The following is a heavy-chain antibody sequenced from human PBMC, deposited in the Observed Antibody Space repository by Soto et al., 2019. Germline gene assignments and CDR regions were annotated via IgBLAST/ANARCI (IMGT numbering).Heavy chain of an antibody. CDR1: GGSINSGGYY. J-gene: IGHJ4*02. Sequence: QVQLQESGPGLVKPSQTLSLTCTVSGGSINSGGYYWSWIRQHPGKGLEWIGYIYYSGNTYYNPSLKSRVTISVDTSKNQFSLKLSSVTAADMAFYYCATMVAAGYFDYWGQGTLVTVSS. D-gene: IGHD2-8*01. CDR3: ATMVAAGYFDY. V-gene: IGHV4-31*03. CDR2: IYYSGNT.